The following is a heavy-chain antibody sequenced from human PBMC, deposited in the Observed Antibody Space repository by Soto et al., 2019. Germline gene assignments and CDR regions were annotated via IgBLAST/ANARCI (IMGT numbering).Heavy chain of an antibody. D-gene: IGHD6-19*01. CDR2: IYPGDSET. CDR3: GRWYSSASFGAEFDY. V-gene: IGHV5-51*01. Sequence: GESLKISCKVSGYIFTSFWIGWVRQMPGKGLEWMRIIYPGDSETRYSPSFEGQVTISVDKSISTAYLQWSSLRASDTAMYYCGRWYSSASFGAEFDYWGQGTLVTVSS. J-gene: IGHJ4*02. CDR1: GYIFTSFW.